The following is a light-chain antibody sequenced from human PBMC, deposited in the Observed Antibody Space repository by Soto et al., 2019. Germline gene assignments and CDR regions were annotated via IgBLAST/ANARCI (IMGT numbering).Light chain of an antibody. V-gene: IGKV3-20*01. CDR1: QSVSSSY. J-gene: IGKJ1*01. CDR2: GAS. Sequence: EIVVTQSPGTLSLSPGERATLSCRASQSVSSSYLAWYQQTPGQAPRLLIYGASRRETGIPDRFSCSGSGTEFTRTISRLEHEDVSVSDCQQYDSSTRTFRQGTKV. CDR3: QQYDSSTRT.